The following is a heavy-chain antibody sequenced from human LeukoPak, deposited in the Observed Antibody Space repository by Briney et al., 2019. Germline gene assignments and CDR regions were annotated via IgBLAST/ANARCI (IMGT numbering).Heavy chain of an antibody. CDR3: ARMGKSSSSLTPDYFDY. CDR2: IYYSGST. V-gene: IGHV4-59*01. J-gene: IGHJ4*02. Sequence: SETLSLTCTVSGGSISSYYWSWILQPPGKGLEWIGYIYYSGSTNYNPSLKSRVTISVDTSKNQFSLKLSSVTAADTAVYYCARMGKSSSSLTPDYFDYWGQGTLVTVSS. CDR1: GGSISSYY. D-gene: IGHD6-6*01.